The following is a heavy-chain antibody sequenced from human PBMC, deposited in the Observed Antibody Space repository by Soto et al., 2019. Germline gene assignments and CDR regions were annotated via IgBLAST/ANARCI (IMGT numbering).Heavy chain of an antibody. Sequence: SVKVSCKASGFTFTSSAVQWVRQARGQRLEWIGWIVVGSGNTNYAQKFQERVTITRDMSTSAAYMELSSLRSENTAVYYCAAGLPYDYVWGSYRADYWGQGTLVTVSS. CDR2: IVVGSGNT. CDR3: AAGLPYDYVWGSYRADY. J-gene: IGHJ4*02. D-gene: IGHD3-16*02. V-gene: IGHV1-58*01. CDR1: GFTFTSSA.